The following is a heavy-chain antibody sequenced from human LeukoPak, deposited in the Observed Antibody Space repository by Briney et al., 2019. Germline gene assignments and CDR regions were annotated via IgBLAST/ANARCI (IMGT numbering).Heavy chain of an antibody. J-gene: IGHJ5*02. CDR2: INPTGGST. V-gene: IGHV1-46*01. CDR1: GYTFTSYY. Sequence: ASVKVSCKASGYTFTSYYMHWVRQAPGQGLEWMGLINPTGGSTGYARKSQGRVTMTRDMSTSTDYMELSSLRSEDTAIYYCARDNSVGDNAWWFDPWGQGTLVTVSS. CDR3: ARDNSVGDNAWWFDP. D-gene: IGHD1-26*01.